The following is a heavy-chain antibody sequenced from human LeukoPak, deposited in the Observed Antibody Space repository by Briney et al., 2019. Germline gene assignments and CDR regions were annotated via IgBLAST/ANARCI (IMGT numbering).Heavy chain of an antibody. D-gene: IGHD5-12*01. V-gene: IGHV1-46*01. CDR1: GYTFTSYY. Sequence: GASVKVSCKASGYTFTSYYMHWVRQAPGQGLEWMGIINPSGGSTSYAQKFQGRVTMTRDMSTSTVYMELRSLTSDDTAVYYCARESNGGYGFDYWGQGTPVTVAS. CDR3: ARESNGGYGFDY. CDR2: INPSGGST. J-gene: IGHJ4*02.